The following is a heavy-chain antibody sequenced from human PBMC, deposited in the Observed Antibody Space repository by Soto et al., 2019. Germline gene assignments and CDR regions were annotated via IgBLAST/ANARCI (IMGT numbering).Heavy chain of an antibody. CDR2: ISGSGGST. Sequence: VQLLESGGVLVQPGGSLGLSCAASGFAFSSHGMSWVRQAPGKGLEWVSAISGSGGSTYYADSVKGRFTISRDNSKNTLYLQMNSLRAEDTAVYHCAKGGPGSYGMCDYWGQGTLVTVSS. CDR3: AKGGPGSYGMCDY. J-gene: IGHJ4*02. CDR1: GFAFSSHG. D-gene: IGHD3-10*01. V-gene: IGHV3-23*01.